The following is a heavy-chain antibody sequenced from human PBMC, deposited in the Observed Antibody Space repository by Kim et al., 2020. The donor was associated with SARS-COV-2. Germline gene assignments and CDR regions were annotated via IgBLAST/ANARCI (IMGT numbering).Heavy chain of an antibody. D-gene: IGHD3-10*01. CDR3: ARDMYYYGSGSLDG. J-gene: IGHJ6*02. Sequence: YPDSLKGRFTISRDNSKNTLYLQMHSLRAEDTAVYYCARDMYYYGSGSLDGWGQGTTVTVSS. V-gene: IGHV3-53*01.